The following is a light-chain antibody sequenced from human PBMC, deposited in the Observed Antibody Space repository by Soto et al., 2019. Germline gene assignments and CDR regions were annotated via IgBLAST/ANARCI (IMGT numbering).Light chain of an antibody. CDR1: QGSVYIVGHTS. J-gene: IGKJ2*01. CDR3: LQRTHWPPDT. CDR2: KVS. V-gene: IGKV2-30*01. Sequence: GRTHSPPSLPVPLGQPAPISCRSSQGSVYIVGHTSWNWFKRRQGKSPRRLIYKVSNRDSGVPDRFSGSGSGTDFTLKISRVEAEDVGVYYCLQRTHWPPDTFGQGTKLEIK.